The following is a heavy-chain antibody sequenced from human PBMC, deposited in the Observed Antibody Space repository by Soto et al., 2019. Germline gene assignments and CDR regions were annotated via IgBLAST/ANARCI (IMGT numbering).Heavy chain of an antibody. D-gene: IGHD3-10*01. CDR2: ISYDGSNK. Sequence: GGSLRLSCAASGFTFSSYGMHWVRQAPGKGLEWVAVISYDGSNKYYADSVKGRFTISRDNSKNTLYLQMNSLRAEDTAVYYCAKPITMVRSPIFDYWGQGTLVTVYS. J-gene: IGHJ4*02. CDR3: AKPITMVRSPIFDY. V-gene: IGHV3-30*18. CDR1: GFTFSSYG.